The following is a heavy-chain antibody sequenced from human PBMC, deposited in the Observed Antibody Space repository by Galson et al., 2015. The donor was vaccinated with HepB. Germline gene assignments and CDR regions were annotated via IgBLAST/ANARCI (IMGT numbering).Heavy chain of an antibody. CDR3: ARDAAIAVAAQSDY. J-gene: IGHJ4*02. Sequence: SLRLSCAASGFTFSSYAMHWVRQAPGKGLEWVAVISYDGSNKYYADSVKGRFTISRDNSKNTLYLQMNSLRAEDTAVYYCARDAAIAVAAQSDYWGQGTLVPVSS. D-gene: IGHD6-19*01. CDR2: ISYDGSNK. V-gene: IGHV3-30-3*01. CDR1: GFTFSSYA.